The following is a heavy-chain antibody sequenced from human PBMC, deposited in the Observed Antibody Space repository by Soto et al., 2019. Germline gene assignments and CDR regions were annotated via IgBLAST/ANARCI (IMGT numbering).Heavy chain of an antibody. CDR3: ARRGGRTLAY. D-gene: IGHD2-15*01. CDR1: GGSIGSYY. Sequence: SETLSLTCTVSGGSIGSYYWSWIRQPPGKGLEWIGYIYYSGSTNYNPSLKSRVTISVDTSKNQFSLKLSSVTAADTAVYYCARRGGRTLAYRGKGTRDPVSP. V-gene: IGHV4-59*08. J-gene: IGHJ4*02. CDR2: IYYSGST.